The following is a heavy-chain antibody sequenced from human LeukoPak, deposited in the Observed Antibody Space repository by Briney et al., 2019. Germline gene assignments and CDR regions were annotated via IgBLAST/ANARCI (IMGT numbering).Heavy chain of an antibody. Sequence: ASVKVSCKASGYTFTSYAMNWVRQAPGQGLEWMGWINTNTGNPTYAQGFKGRFVFSLDTSVSTAYLQISSLKAEDTAVYYCASGINNMVRGVIITANWFDPWGQGTLVTVSS. CDR1: GYTFTSYA. V-gene: IGHV7-4-1*02. CDR2: INTNTGNP. J-gene: IGHJ5*02. CDR3: ASGINNMVRGVIITANWFDP. D-gene: IGHD3-10*01.